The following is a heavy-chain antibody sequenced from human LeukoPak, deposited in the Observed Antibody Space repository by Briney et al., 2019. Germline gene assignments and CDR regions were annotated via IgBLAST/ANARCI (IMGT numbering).Heavy chain of an antibody. J-gene: IGHJ4*02. D-gene: IGHD6-19*01. CDR3: ASGGGWVANN. Sequence: GGSLRLSCATSGFTFSSYSIIWVRQAPGKGLEWIAYIGSSGSYIHYTDSVRGRFFISRDNAKRSVDLHMNNLRGEDTAVYYCASGGGWVANNWGQGTLVTVSS. V-gene: IGHV3-21*05. CDR2: IGSSGSYI. CDR1: GFTFSSYS.